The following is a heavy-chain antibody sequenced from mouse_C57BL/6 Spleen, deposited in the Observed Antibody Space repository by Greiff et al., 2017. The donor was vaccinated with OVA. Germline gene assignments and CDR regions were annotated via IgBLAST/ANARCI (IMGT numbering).Heavy chain of an antibody. CDR1: GFTFSSYG. J-gene: IGHJ4*01. D-gene: IGHD2-5*01. V-gene: IGHV5-6*02. CDR2: ISSGGSYT. Sequence: EVMLVESGGDLVKPGGSLKLSCAASGFTFSSYGMSWVRQTPDKRLEWVATISSGGSYTYYPDSVKWRFTISRDNAKNTLYLQMSSLKSEDTAMYYCARHYYSKPDYAMDYWGQGTSVTVSS. CDR3: ARHYYSKPDYAMDY.